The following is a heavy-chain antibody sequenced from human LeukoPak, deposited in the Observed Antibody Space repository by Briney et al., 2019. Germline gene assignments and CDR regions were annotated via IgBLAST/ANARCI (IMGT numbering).Heavy chain of an antibody. CDR2: IYYSGST. CDR3: ARLLEYSSSFDY. Sequence: PSETLPLTCTVSGGSISSNSYYWGWIRQPPGKGLEWIGSIYYSGSTYYNPSLKSRVTISVDTSKNQFSLKLSSVTAADTAVYYCARLLEYSSSFDYWGQGTLVTVSS. CDR1: GGSISSNSYY. J-gene: IGHJ4*02. D-gene: IGHD6-6*01. V-gene: IGHV4-39*07.